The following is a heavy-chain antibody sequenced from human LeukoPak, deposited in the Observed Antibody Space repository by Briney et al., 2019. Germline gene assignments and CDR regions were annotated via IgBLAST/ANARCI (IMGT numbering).Heavy chain of an antibody. CDR1: GFTFSSYS. CDR2: ISSSSSTI. Sequence: GGSLRLSCAASGFTFSSYSMNWVRQAPGKGLEWVSYISSSSSTIYYADSVKGRFTISRDSAKNSLYLQMNSLRDEDTAVYYCASSYYYDGSGYFDYWGQGTLVTVSS. CDR3: ASSYYYDGSGYFDY. D-gene: IGHD3-22*01. V-gene: IGHV3-48*02. J-gene: IGHJ4*02.